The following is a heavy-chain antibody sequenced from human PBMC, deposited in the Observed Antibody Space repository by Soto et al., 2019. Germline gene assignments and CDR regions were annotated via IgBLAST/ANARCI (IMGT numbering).Heavy chain of an antibody. CDR3: AREGGSYDSGGFLIRGAFDI. D-gene: IGHD3-22*01. CDR2: IHYRGNT. V-gene: IGHV4-31*03. J-gene: IGHJ3*02. CDR1: GGSIHSGDYY. Sequence: PSEALSLTCNVSGGSIHSGDYYWTCIRQHPEKGLEWIGNIHYRGNTYYSPSLESRVSISVDTSKNLFSLRLTSVTAADTAVYYCAREGGSYDSGGFLIRGAFDIWGRGTMVTVSS.